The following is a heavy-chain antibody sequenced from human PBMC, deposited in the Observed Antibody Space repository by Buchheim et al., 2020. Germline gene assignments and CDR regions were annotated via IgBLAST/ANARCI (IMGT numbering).Heavy chain of an antibody. Sequence: EVQLVESGGGLVQPGGSLRLSCVVSGFTLSDHFMDWVRQAPGKGLEWVGRSRNKAQSYTTDYGASVKGRFTISRDDSKSSVYLQMNNLKIGDTAIYYCARYDYGGPDYWGQGTL. CDR2: SRNKAQSYTT. CDR1: GFTLSDHF. CDR3: ARYDYGGPDY. V-gene: IGHV3-72*01. J-gene: IGHJ4*02. D-gene: IGHD4-23*01.